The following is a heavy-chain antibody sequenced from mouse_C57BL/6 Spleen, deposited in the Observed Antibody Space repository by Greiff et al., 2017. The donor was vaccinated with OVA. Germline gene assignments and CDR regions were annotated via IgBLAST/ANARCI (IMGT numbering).Heavy chain of an antibody. V-gene: IGHV1-20*01. J-gene: IGHJ1*03. CDR1: GYSFTGYF. CDR2: INPYNGDT. CDR3: ARDYGSTHWYFDV. D-gene: IGHD1-1*01. Sequence: EVQLQQSGPELVKPGDSVTISCKASGYSFTGYFMNWVMQSHGKSLEWIGRINPYNGDTFSSQTFKGLAPFPVDKSTSTVHMEIWILTYADSAVYYCARDYGSTHWYFDVWGTGTTVTVSS.